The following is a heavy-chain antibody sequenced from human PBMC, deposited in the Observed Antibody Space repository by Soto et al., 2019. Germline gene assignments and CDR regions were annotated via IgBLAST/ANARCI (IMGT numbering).Heavy chain of an antibody. D-gene: IGHD5-12*01. CDR2: IIPILGIA. CDR3: AVVSVATSPLPHVDY. CDR1: GGTFSSYT. Sequence: GASVKVSCKASGGTFSSYTISWVRQAPGQGLEWMGRIIPILGIANYAQKFQGRVTITADKSTSTAYMELSSLRSEDTAVYYCAVVSVATSPLPHVDYWGQGTLVTVS. J-gene: IGHJ4*02. V-gene: IGHV1-69*02.